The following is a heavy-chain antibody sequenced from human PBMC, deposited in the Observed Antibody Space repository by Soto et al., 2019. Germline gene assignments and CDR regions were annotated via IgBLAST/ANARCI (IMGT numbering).Heavy chain of an antibody. D-gene: IGHD5-18*01. J-gene: IGHJ6*02. CDR2: INPNSGGT. CDR1: GYTFTGYY. Sequence: ASVKVSCKASGYTFTGYYMHWVRQAPGQGLEWMGWINPNSGGTNYAQKFQGWVTMTRDTSISTAYMELSRLRSDDTAVYYCARDGSVDTAMVNYYYYYGMDVWGQGTTVTVSS. CDR3: ARDGSVDTAMVNYYYYYGMDV. V-gene: IGHV1-2*04.